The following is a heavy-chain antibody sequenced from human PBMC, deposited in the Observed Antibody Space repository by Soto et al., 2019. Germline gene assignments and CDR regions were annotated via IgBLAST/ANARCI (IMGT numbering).Heavy chain of an antibody. D-gene: IGHD2-8*02. V-gene: IGHV1-69*13. J-gene: IGHJ6*02. CDR2: IIPIFGTA. Sequence: SVKVSCKASGGIFSSYAISWVRQAPGQGLEWMGGIIPIFGTANYAQKFQGRVTITADESTSTAYMELSSLRSEDTAVYYCASTGNSPYYYYYGMDVWGQGTTVTVSS. CDR1: GGIFSSYA. CDR3: ASTGNSPYYYYYGMDV.